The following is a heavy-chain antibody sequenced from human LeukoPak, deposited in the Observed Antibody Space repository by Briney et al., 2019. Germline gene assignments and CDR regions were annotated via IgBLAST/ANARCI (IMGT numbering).Heavy chain of an antibody. CDR3: ARDSGSYLGHDAFDI. D-gene: IGHD1-26*01. V-gene: IGHV3-30*04. CDR2: ISYDGSNK. J-gene: IGHJ3*02. CDR1: GFTFSSYA. Sequence: GGSLRLSCAASGFTFSSYAMHWVRQAPGKGLEWVAVISYDGSNKYYADSVKGRFTISRDNSKNTLYLQMNSLRAEDTAVYYCARDSGSYLGHDAFDIWGRGTIVTVSS.